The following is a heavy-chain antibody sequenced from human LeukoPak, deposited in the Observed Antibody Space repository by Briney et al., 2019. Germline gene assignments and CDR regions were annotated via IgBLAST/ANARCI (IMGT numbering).Heavy chain of an antibody. CDR3: ARVFDRVPDGAFDI. D-gene: IGHD3-10*01. CDR1: GGSISSGSYY. CDR2: IYTSGST. V-gene: IGHV4-61*02. J-gene: IGHJ3*02. Sequence: SQTLSLTCTVSGGSISSGSYYWSWIRQPAGKGLEWIGRIYTSGSTNYNPSLKSRVTISVDTSKNQFSLKLSSVTAADTAVYYCARVFDRVPDGAFDIWGQGTMVTVSS.